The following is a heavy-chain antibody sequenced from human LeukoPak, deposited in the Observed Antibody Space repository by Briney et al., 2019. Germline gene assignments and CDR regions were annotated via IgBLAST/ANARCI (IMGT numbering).Heavy chain of an antibody. V-gene: IGHV1-2*02. D-gene: IGHD6-6*01. CDR2: INPNSGGT. CDR3: ATDQRQLAAFDI. Sequence: ASVKVSCKASGYTFTGYYMHWVRQAPGQGLEWMGWINPNSGGTIYAQKFQGRVTMTEDTSTDTAYMELSSLRSEDTAVYYCATDQRQLAAFDIWGQGTMVTVSS. J-gene: IGHJ3*02. CDR1: GYTFTGYY.